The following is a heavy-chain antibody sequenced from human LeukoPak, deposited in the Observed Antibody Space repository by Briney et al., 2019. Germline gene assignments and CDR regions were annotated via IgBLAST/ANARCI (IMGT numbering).Heavy chain of an antibody. CDR1: GGSFSGYY. CDR3: ARHPLITMIVVVDY. J-gene: IGHJ4*02. Sequence: SETLSLTCAVYGGSFSGYYWSWIRQPPGKGLEWIGEINHSGSTNYNPSLKSRVTISVDTSKNQFSLKLSSVTAADTAVYYCARHPLITMIVVVDYWGQGTLVTVSS. V-gene: IGHV4-34*01. CDR2: INHSGST. D-gene: IGHD3-22*01.